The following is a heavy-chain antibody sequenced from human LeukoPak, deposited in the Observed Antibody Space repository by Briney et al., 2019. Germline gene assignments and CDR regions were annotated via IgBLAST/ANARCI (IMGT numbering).Heavy chain of an antibody. CDR1: GGSISSGSYY. Sequence: SETLSLACTVSGGSISSGSYYWSWIRQTAGKGLEWIGRIYTSGSTNYNPSLKSRVTISVDTSKNQFSLKLSSVTAADTAVYFCARGPYSYDSSGAFDIWGQGTMVTVSS. D-gene: IGHD3-22*01. CDR2: IYTSGST. J-gene: IGHJ3*02. V-gene: IGHV4-61*02. CDR3: ARGPYSYDSSGAFDI.